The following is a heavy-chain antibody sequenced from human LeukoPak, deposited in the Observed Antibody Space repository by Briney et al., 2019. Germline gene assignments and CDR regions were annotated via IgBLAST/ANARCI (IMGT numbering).Heavy chain of an antibody. D-gene: IGHD6-19*01. Sequence: PSETLSLTCPVSGGSISSSSYYWGWIRQPPGKGLEWIGSIYYSGSTYYNPSLKSRVTISVDTSKNQFSLKLSSVTAADTAVYYCARELYSSGWNPNYYFDYWGQGTLVTVSS. J-gene: IGHJ4*02. CDR3: ARELYSSGWNPNYYFDY. V-gene: IGHV4-39*07. CDR1: GGSISSSSYY. CDR2: IYYSGST.